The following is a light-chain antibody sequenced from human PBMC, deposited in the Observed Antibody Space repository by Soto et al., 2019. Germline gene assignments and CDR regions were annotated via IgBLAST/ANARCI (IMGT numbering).Light chain of an antibody. V-gene: IGKV3-20*01. CDR2: GAA. CDR3: QQYGSSLT. Sequence: EIVLTQSPGTLSLSPGERATLSCRASQSVTSNYLAWYQHKPGQAPRCLIYGAASRSTGIPDRFSGSGSGTDFTLTISRLEPEDFAEYCRQQYGSSLTFGQGIKLDIK. CDR1: QSVTSNY. J-gene: IGKJ1*01.